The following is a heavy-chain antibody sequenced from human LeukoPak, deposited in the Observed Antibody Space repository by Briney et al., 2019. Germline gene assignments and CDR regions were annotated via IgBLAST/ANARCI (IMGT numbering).Heavy chain of an antibody. J-gene: IGHJ4*02. D-gene: IGHD6-19*01. V-gene: IGHV3-23*01. CDR1: GFTFSSYA. Sequence: GGSLRLSCAASGFTFSSYAMSWVRQAPGKGLEWVSAISGSGGSTYYADSVKGRFTISRDNSKNTLYLQMNSLRAEDTAVYYCARRGDASSGWGDHDFWGQGALVTVSS. CDR3: ARRGDASSGWGDHDF. CDR2: ISGSGGST.